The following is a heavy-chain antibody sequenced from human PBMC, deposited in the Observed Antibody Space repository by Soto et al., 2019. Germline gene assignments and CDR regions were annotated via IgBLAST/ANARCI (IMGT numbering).Heavy chain of an antibody. CDR1: GYSFTGHL. CDR3: TRDRGSHRNSFYP. J-gene: IGHJ5*02. CDR2: INPNSDVT. Sequence: QVQLVQSGAEVKKPGASVKLSCRASGYSFTGHLIHWVRKAPGHGFEWMGWINPNSDVTKYSQRFQGRVTMTLDTSTSTAYMEVSRLTSDDTGVYYCTRDRGSHRNSFYPWGQGTLVTVSS. V-gene: IGHV1-2*02. D-gene: IGHD3-16*02.